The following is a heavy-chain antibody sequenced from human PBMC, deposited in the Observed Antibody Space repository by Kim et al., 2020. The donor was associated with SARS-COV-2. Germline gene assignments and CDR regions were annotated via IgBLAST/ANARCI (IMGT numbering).Heavy chain of an antibody. V-gene: IGHV3-74*01. D-gene: IGHD2-15*01. CDR3: ASGLTPGQY. CDR1: GFTFSEYW. CDR2: IIPDGRST. J-gene: IGHJ4*02. Sequence: GGSLRLSCAASGFTFSEYWMHWVRQAPGKGLVWVSRIIPDGRSTSYADSVKGRFTISRDNAKNTLYLQMNSLRAEDTAVYYSASGLTPGQYWGQGTLVTVSS.